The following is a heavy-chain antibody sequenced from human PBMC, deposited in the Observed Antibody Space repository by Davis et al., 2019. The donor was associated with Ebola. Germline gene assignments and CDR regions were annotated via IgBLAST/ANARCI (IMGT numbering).Heavy chain of an antibody. CDR2: IDPSDSYT. CDR1: GYSFTSYW. J-gene: IGHJ6*03. CDR3: ARLLRLYSSSSSYYMDV. Sequence: GESLKVSCKGSGYSFTSYWISWVRQMPGKGLEWMGRIDPSDSYTNYSPSFQGHVTISADKSISTAYLQWSSLKASDTAMYYCARLLRLYSSSSSYYMDVWGKGTTVTVSS. D-gene: IGHD6-6*01. V-gene: IGHV5-10-1*01.